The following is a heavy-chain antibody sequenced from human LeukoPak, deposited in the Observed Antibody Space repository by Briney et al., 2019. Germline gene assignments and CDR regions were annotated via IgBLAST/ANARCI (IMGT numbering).Heavy chain of an antibody. J-gene: IGHJ4*02. CDR2: INPSGGST. CDR3: ARGRRTYYDILTGYFTY. CDR1: GYTFTSYY. D-gene: IGHD3-9*01. Sequence: ASVKVSCKASGYTFTSYYMHWVRQAPGQGLEWMGIINPSGGSTSYAQKFQGRVTMTRDTSTSTVYMELSSLRSEDAAVYYCARGRRTYYDILTGYFTYWGQGTLVTVFS. V-gene: IGHV1-46*01.